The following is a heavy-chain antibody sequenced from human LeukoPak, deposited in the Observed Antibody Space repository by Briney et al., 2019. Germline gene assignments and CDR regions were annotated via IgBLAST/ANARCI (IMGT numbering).Heavy chain of an antibody. CDR2: IWFDGSNQ. Sequence: PGRSLRLSCAASGFTFSTYGIHWVRQAPGKGLEWVAVIWFDGSNQYYVDSVRGRFSISRDNSKNTLYLQMNTLRAEDTGVYYCARDRGSGDSFDLWGQGAMVTVSS. CDR3: ARDRGSGDSFDL. D-gene: IGHD6-19*01. J-gene: IGHJ3*01. V-gene: IGHV3-33*01. CDR1: GFTFSTYG.